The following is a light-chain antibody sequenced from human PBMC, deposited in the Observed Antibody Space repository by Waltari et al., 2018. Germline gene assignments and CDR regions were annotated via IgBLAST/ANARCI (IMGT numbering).Light chain of an antibody. J-gene: IGLJ1*01. CDR2: DVT. V-gene: IGLV2-14*03. Sequence: QSALTQSASVSGSPGQSITISCTGTFSDVGRYDYVSCYQQHPGKAPKLLIHDVTDRPSGVADRFSGSKSGNTASLTISGLQADDEADYYCTSYTSSTTTPYVFGTGTQVTV. CDR3: TSYTSSTTTPYV. CDR1: FSDVGRYDY.